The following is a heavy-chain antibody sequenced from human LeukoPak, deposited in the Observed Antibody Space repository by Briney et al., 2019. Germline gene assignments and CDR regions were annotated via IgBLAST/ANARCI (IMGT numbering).Heavy chain of an antibody. V-gene: IGHV4-4*07. CDR1: GGAMSGNY. CDR2: IYTTGST. CDR3: ARSPTSTAVTNNYLDP. D-gene: IGHD4-17*01. Sequence: SQTLSLTCTVSGGAMSGNYWTWIRPPAGKGLEWIGRIYTTGSTNYNPSLKRRVTTSVDMSKKQFSLKLSSVTAADTAVYYGARSPTSTAVTNNYLDPWGQRTLVTVSS. J-gene: IGHJ5*02.